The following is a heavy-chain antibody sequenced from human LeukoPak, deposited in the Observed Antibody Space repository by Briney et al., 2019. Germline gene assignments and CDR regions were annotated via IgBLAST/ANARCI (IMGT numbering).Heavy chain of an antibody. CDR2: ISSSSSYI. Sequence: GGSLRLSCAASGFTFSTYSMNWVRQAPGKGLEWVSSISSSSSYIYYADSVKGRFTISRDNAKNSLYLQMNSLRAEDTAVYYCARDLRECGGGDWGAFDIWGQGTMVTVSS. CDR1: GFTFSTYS. V-gene: IGHV3-21*01. D-gene: IGHD2-21*02. CDR3: ARDLRECGGGDWGAFDI. J-gene: IGHJ3*02.